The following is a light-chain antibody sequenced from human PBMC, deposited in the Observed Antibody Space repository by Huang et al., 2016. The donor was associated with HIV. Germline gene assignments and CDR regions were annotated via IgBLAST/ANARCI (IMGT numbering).Light chain of an antibody. J-gene: IGKJ1*01. V-gene: IGKV4-1*01. CDR3: QQYFSAPWT. CDR1: QSVLSSSNNKND. CDR2: WAS. Sequence: DIVLTQSPDSLSVSLGERATINCRSSQSVLSSSNNKNDLAWYQHKLGQPPKLLIHWASAREFGVPDRFSGSGSGTDFTLTISSLQAEDVAVYYCQQYFSAPWTFGQGTKVEIK.